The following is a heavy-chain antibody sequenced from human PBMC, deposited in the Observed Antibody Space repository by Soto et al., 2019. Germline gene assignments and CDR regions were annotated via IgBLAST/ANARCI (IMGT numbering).Heavy chain of an antibody. CDR1: GFSLSTRGMG. D-gene: IGHD2-2*01. CDR2: IDWDDDK. V-gene: IGHV2-70*20. J-gene: IGHJ6*02. Sequence: SGPTLVNPTQTLTLTCTFSGFSLSTRGMGVSWVRQPAGKALEWLALIDWDDDKYYSTSLKTRLTISEDTSKNQVVLTMTKMDPVDTATYYCARIRGYCSSTGCHVNYYGMDVWGRGTTVTVSS. CDR3: ARIRGYCSSTGCHVNYYGMDV.